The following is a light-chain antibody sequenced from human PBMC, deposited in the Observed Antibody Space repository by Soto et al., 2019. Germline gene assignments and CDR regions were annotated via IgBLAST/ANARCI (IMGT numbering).Light chain of an antibody. Sequence: EVVMTQSPATLSVSPGERVTLSCRASQSVSDNLAWYQQKPGQAPRLLIYAASTRATTIPARFSGSGSGTEFPLTITSLQSEDFAVYYCQQSNNWPYTFGQGTKLDIK. CDR3: QQSNNWPYT. CDR1: QSVSDN. J-gene: IGKJ2*01. V-gene: IGKV3-15*01. CDR2: AAS.